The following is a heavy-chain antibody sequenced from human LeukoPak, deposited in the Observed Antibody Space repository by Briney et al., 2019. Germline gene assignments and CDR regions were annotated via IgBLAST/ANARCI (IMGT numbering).Heavy chain of an antibody. CDR2: MSPNSGDT. Sequence: EASVKVSCKASGYTFTTHDINWVRQATGQGLEWLGWMSPNSGDTGYAQKFQGRVTVTRDTSTSTVHMELSGLRSEDTAVYYCARDQEGFDYWGQGTLVTVSS. V-gene: IGHV1-8*01. CDR1: GYTFTTHD. CDR3: ARDQEGFDY. J-gene: IGHJ4*02.